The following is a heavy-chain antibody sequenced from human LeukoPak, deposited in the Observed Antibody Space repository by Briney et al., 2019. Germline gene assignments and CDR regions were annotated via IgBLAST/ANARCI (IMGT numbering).Heavy chain of an antibody. CDR3: ARGRYSSGPFDY. Sequence: SKTLSLTCAVYGGSFSGYYWSWIRQPPGKGLEWIGEINHSGSTNYNPSLKSRVTISVDTSKNQFSLKLSSVTAADTAVYYCARGRYSSGPFDYWGQGTLVTVSS. CDR2: INHSGST. CDR1: GGSFSGYY. V-gene: IGHV4-34*01. J-gene: IGHJ4*02. D-gene: IGHD6-19*01.